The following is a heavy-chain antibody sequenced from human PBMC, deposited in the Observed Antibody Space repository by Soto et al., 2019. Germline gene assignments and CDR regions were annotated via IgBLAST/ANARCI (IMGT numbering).Heavy chain of an antibody. CDR3: AKTDYDVLDY. J-gene: IGHJ4*02. V-gene: IGHV3-23*01. CDR2: INCCGGST. CDR1: GFSFSTYA. Sequence: EVQLLESGGGLVQPGGSLRLSCAASGFSFSTYAMSWVRQAPGKGLEWVSAINCCGGSTYYADSVKGRFTISRDDSKSSLYLQMNSLRAEDMAVYYCAKTDYDVLDYWGQGTLVTVSS. D-gene: IGHD3-16*01.